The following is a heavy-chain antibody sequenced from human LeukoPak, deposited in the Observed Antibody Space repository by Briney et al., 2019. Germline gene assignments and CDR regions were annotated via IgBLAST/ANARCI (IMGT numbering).Heavy chain of an antibody. CDR2: VSSSSSTI. CDR3: ASPIRFHAALDI. CDR1: GFTFSSDS. D-gene: IGHD3-3*01. V-gene: IGHV3-48*01. Sequence: GRSLRLSCAASGFTFSSDSMSWVRQAPGKGLEWVSYVSSSSSTINYADSIKGRITIARDNAKNSLYLQMNSLRAEDTAVYYCASPIRFHAALDIWGQGTMVTVSS. J-gene: IGHJ3*02.